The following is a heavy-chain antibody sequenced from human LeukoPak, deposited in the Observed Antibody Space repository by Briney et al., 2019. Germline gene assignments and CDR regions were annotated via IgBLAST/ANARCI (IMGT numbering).Heavy chain of an antibody. CDR2: INPIFGTA. V-gene: IGHV1-69*01. J-gene: IGHJ6*02. D-gene: IGHD3-3*01. Sequence: SVKVSCKASGGTFSSYAISWVRQAPGQGLEWMGGINPIFGTANYAQKFQGRVTITADESTSTAYMELSSLRSEDTAVYYCARVLRFLSPPKNGMDVWGQGTTVTVSS. CDR1: GGTFSSYA. CDR3: ARVLRFLSPPKNGMDV.